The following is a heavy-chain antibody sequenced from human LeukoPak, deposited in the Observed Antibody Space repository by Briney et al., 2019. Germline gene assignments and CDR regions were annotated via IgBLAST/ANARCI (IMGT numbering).Heavy chain of an antibody. CDR3: TTGPTYYYGSGSYYNSSGVPFDY. V-gene: IGHV3-15*01. CDR2: IKSKTDGGTT. J-gene: IGHJ4*02. Sequence: GGSLRLSCAASGFTFSNAWMSWVRQAPGKGLEWVGRIKSKTDGGTTDYAAPVKGRFTISRDDSKNTLYLQMNSLKTEDTAVYYCTTGPTYYYGSGSYYNSSGVPFDYWGQGTLVTVSS. CDR1: GFTFSNAW. D-gene: IGHD3-10*01.